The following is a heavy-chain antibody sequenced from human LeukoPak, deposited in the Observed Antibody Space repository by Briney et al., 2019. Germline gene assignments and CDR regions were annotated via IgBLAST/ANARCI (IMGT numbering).Heavy chain of an antibody. CDR3: ARHSGSGWQALGY. V-gene: IGHV1-18*04. J-gene: IGHJ4*02. D-gene: IGHD6-25*01. CDR2: TSYNGNT. CDR1: GYTFSNYG. Sequence: VSVKVSCKASGYTFSNYGISWVRQAPGLGLEWMGWTSYNGNTNYAQKFQDRVTMTTDTSTTTAHMELRSLESDDTAVYYCARHSGSGWQALGYWGQGTLVTVSS.